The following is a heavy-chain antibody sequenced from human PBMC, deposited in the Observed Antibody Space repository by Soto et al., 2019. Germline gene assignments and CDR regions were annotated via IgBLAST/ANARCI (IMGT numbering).Heavy chain of an antibody. CDR1: GFTFSSYG. CDR3: AKDLSIHIDWFEEIDY. V-gene: IGHV3-30*18. J-gene: IGHJ4*02. CDR2: ISYDGSNK. D-gene: IGHD3-9*01. Sequence: HPGGSLRLSCAASGFTFSSYGMHWVRQAPGKGLEWVAVISYDGSNKYYADSVKGRFTISRDNSKNTLYLQMNSLRAEDTAVYYCAKDLSIHIDWFEEIDYWGQGTLVTVSS.